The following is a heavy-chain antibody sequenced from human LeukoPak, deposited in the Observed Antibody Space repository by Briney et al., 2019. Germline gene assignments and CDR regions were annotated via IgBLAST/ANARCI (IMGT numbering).Heavy chain of an antibody. Sequence: GGSLRLSCAASGFTFSSYGMHWVRQAPGKGLEWVAFIRYDGSNKYYADSVKGRFTISRDNSKNTLYLQMNSLRAEDTAVYYCAKDLAAGSSSLGLDYWGQGTLVTVSS. D-gene: IGHD1-14*01. CDR1: GFTFSSYG. V-gene: IGHV3-30*02. CDR3: AKDLAAGSSSLGLDY. CDR2: IRYDGSNK. J-gene: IGHJ4*02.